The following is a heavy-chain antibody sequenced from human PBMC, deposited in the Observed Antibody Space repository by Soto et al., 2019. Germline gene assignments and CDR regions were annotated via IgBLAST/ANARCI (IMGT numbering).Heavy chain of an antibody. D-gene: IGHD3-22*01. V-gene: IGHV1-18*01. CDR2: ISAYNGNT. CDR1: GYTFTSYG. J-gene: IGHJ4*02. CDR3: ARDVSYYYDSSGYYPLDY. Sequence: QVQLVQSGAEVKQPGASVKVSCKASGYTFTSYGISWVRQAPGQGLEWMGWISAYNGNTNYAQKLQGRVTMTTDTSTSTAYMELRSLRSDDTAVYYCARDVSYYYDSSGYYPLDYWGQGTLVTVSS.